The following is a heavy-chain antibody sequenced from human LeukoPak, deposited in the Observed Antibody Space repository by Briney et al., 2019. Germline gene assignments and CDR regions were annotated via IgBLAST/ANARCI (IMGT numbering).Heavy chain of an antibody. CDR2: IASDGSHT. J-gene: IGHJ5*02. CDR1: GFTFSTYF. D-gene: IGHD3-9*01. CDR3: AKSKDYDILTGLT. Sequence: PGRSLRLSCAASGFTFSTYFMHWVRQAPGKGLEWVADIASDGSHTFYVESVKGRFTISRDNSKNTLYLQMNSLRAEDTAVYYCAKSKDYDILTGLTWGQGTLVTVSS. V-gene: IGHV3-30-3*02.